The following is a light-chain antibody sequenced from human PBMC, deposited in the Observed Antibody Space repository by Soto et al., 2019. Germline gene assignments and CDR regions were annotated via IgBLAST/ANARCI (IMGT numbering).Light chain of an antibody. J-gene: IGKJ1*01. V-gene: IGKV3-20*01. CDR1: QSVSNNY. CDR2: GAA. CDR3: QQYGSSST. Sequence: EIVFTQSPGTLSLSPGERATLSCRASQSVSNNYLAWYQQKPGQAPRLLIFGAASRATGIPDRFSGRGSGTDFTLTISRVEPDDFAVYYCQQYGSSSTFGQGTKVDI.